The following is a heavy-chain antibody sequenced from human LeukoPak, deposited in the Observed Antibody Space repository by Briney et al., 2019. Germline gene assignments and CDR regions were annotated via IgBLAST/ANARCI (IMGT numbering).Heavy chain of an antibody. D-gene: IGHD3-22*01. CDR2: ISGSGGST. J-gene: IGHJ4*02. CDR1: GFTFSSYA. Sequence: PGGSPRLSCAASGFTFSSYAMSWVRQAPGKGLEWVSAISGSGGSTYYADSVKGRFTISRDNSKNTLYLQMNSLRAEDTAVYYCAKDHYDSSGYYPYYFDYWGQGTLVTVSS. V-gene: IGHV3-23*01. CDR3: AKDHYDSSGYYPYYFDY.